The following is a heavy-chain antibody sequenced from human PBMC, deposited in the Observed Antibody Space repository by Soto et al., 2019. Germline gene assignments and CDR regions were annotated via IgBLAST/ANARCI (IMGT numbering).Heavy chain of an antibody. J-gene: IGHJ4*02. V-gene: IGHV1-46*01. CDR2: INPSGGTT. CDR3: TPTPLRFLEWLLRA. D-gene: IGHD3-3*01. CDR1: GYTFSSYY. Sequence: GASVKVSCKASGYTFSSYYLHWVRQAPGQGLEWMGIINPSGGTTTYAQKFQGRVTMTTDTSTSTAYMELRSLRSDDTAVYYCTPTPLRFLEWLLRAWGQGTLVTVSS.